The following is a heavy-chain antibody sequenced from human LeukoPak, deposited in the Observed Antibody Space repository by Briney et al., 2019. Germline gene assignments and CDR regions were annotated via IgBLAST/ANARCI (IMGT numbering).Heavy chain of an antibody. CDR2: IKQDGSER. Sequence: PGGSLRLSCAASGSTFSSYWMSWVRQAPGKGLEWVANIKQDGSERYYVDSVRGRFTISRDNAKNSLYLQINSLRAEDTAAYYCARYSSGFSLEYWGQGTLVTVSS. CDR3: ARYSSGFSLEY. V-gene: IGHV3-7*01. D-gene: IGHD3-22*01. CDR1: GSTFSSYW. J-gene: IGHJ4*02.